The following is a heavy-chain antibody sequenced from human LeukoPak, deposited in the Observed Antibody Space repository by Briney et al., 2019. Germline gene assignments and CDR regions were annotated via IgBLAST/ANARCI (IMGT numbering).Heavy chain of an antibody. CDR3: ARVPLMYSSSPSLYYYYYMDV. V-gene: IGHV4-59*07. D-gene: IGHD6-13*01. Sequence: SDTLSLLRSVCGGPICSFYWSWIRQPPGRGLVGMVYLYYRGSTNYNPSLKSRVPISVDTSKNQFSLKLSSVTAADTAVYYCARVPLMYSSSPSLYYYYYMDVWGKGTTVTVSS. CDR2: LYYRGST. CDR1: GGPICSFY. J-gene: IGHJ6*03.